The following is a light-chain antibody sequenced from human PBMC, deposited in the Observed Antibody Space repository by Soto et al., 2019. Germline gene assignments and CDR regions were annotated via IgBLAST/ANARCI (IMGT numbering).Light chain of an antibody. CDR1: QSVSSNY. Sequence: EIVLTQSPVTLSLSPGERATLSCRASQSVSSNYLAWYQQKPGQAPRLLIYAASSRATGIPDRFSGSGSGTDFTLTISRLEPEDFAVYYCQQYGSSRTFGQGTKVDIK. V-gene: IGKV3-20*01. J-gene: IGKJ1*01. CDR3: QQYGSSRT. CDR2: AAS.